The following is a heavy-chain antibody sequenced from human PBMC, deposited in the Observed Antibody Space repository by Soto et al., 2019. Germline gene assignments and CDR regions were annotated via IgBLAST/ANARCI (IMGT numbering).Heavy chain of an antibody. CDR3: VRQGSGTLHGRVDV. CDR1: GGSIDGYN. J-gene: IGHJ6*01. Sequence: QVQLQESGPGLVKPSETLSLTCTVSGGSIDGYNCAWIRQTPGKALEWVGYVYDNGDSCYNPSLKSRVTPSMDTSKSQFSLQLRSVTAADTAVYYCVRQGSGTLHGRVDVWGRGTTVTVSS. D-gene: IGHD1-1*01. CDR2: VYDNGDS. V-gene: IGHV4-59*08.